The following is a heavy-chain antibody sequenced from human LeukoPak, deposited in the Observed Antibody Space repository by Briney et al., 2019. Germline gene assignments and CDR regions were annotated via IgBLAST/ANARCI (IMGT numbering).Heavy chain of an antibody. CDR3: ARVRGLWFGETLGPFDI. V-gene: IGHV4-38-2*02. CDR1: GYSISSGYY. D-gene: IGHD3-10*01. CDR2: IYHSGST. J-gene: IGHJ3*02. Sequence: KTSETLSLTCTVSGYSISSGYYWGWIRQPPGKGLEWIGSIYHSGSTYYNPSLKSRVTISVDTSKNQFSLKLSSVTAADTAVYYCARVRGLWFGETLGPFDIWGQGTMVTVSS.